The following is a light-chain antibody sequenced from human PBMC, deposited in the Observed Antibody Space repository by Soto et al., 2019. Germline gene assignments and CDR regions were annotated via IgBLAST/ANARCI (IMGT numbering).Light chain of an antibody. CDR2: LNSDGSH. V-gene: IGLV4-69*01. J-gene: IGLJ3*02. CDR3: QTLGTGPWV. Sequence: QPVLTQSPSASASLGASVKLTCTLSSGHSSYAIAWHQQQPEKGPRYLMKLNSDGSHSKGDGIPDRFSGSSSGAERYLTISSLQSEDEADYYCQTLGTGPWVFGGGTQLTV. CDR1: SGHSSYA.